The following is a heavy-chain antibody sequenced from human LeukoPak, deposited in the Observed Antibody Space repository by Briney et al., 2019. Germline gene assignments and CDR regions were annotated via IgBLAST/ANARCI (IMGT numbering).Heavy chain of an antibody. CDR1: GPTLSTYW. D-gene: IGHD4-23*01. V-gene: IGHV3-7*01. CDR3: ARALHPGGACDI. Sequence: GASLRLSCAASGPTLSTYWMTWARHAPGKGKEWLSSIKQEGSEIHYVDSVRGRFTISRDNAENSLHLQMDSLRGEDTVVYDCARALHPGGACDIWGQGTLDSVSS. J-gene: IGHJ3*02. CDR2: IKQEGSEI.